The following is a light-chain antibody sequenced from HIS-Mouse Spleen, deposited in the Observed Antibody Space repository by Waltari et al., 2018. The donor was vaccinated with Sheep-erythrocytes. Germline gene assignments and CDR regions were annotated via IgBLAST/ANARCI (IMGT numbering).Light chain of an antibody. Sequence: QSALTQPRSVSGSPGQSVTISCTGTSSDVGGYNYVSWYQQHPGKAPKHMIYAVSKRPSGVPDSFSGCKSGNTASLPISGLQAEDEADYYCCSYAGSYNHVFATGTKVTVL. CDR1: SSDVGGYNY. V-gene: IGLV2-11*01. CDR2: AVS. CDR3: CSYAGSYNHV. J-gene: IGLJ1*01.